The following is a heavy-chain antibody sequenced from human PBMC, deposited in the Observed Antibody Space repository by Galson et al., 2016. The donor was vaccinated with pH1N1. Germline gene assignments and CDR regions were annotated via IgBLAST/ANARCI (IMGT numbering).Heavy chain of an antibody. CDR1: GFTFSRHT. CDR2: IGTTGINI. V-gene: IGHV3-64*02. J-gene: IGHJ4*02. Sequence: SLRLSCAASGFTFSRHTMHWVRQAPGKGLQYVSVIGTTGINIFYEDSVRDRFTVSRDNVRYTLHLQMDSLRTEDTAIYYCAIDNGYYTDFDYWGQGTLVTVSP. CDR3: AIDNGYYTDFDY. D-gene: IGHD5-18*01.